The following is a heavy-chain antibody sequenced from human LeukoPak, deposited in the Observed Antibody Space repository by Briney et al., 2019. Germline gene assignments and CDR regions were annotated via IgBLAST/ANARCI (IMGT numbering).Heavy chain of an antibody. V-gene: IGHV3-7*03. J-gene: IGHJ4*02. CDR1: GFTFSSYW. Sequence: GGSLRLSCAASGFTFSSYWMSWVRQAPGKGLEWVANIKQDGSEKYYVDSVKGRFTISRDNAKNSLYLHMNSLTVEDTAVYYCSRDPRNNDYWGQGTLVTVSS. CDR2: IKQDGSEK. CDR3: SRDPRNNDY.